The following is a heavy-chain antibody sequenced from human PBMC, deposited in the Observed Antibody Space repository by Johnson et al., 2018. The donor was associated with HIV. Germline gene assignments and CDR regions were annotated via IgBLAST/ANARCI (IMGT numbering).Heavy chain of an antibody. D-gene: IGHD6-13*01. Sequence: QVQLVESGGGVVQPGGSLRLSSAASRFTFTSYGIHWVRQAPGTRLASVSFIRYDGSNKYYADSVKVRFTISRDNSKNTLYLQMNSLRGEDTAIYYCVKGMDSSSWYAFDIWGQGTMVTVSS. CDR1: RFTFTSYG. CDR3: VKGMDSSSWYAFDI. J-gene: IGHJ3*02. V-gene: IGHV3-30*02. CDR2: IRYDGSNK.